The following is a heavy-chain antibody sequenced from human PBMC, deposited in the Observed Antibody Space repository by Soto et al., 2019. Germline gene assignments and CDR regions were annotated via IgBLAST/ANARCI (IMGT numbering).Heavy chain of an antibody. J-gene: IGHJ5*02. D-gene: IGHD3-22*01. CDR3: ARGPYYYDSSGPPSAS. CDR1: GYTFTGYY. V-gene: IGHV1-2*02. CDR2: INPNSGGT. Sequence: SVKVSCKASGYTFTGYYMHWVRQAPVQGLEWMGWINPNSGGTNYAQKFQGRVTMTRDTSISTAYMELSRLRSDDTAVYYCARGPYYYDSSGPPSASWGQGTLVTVYS.